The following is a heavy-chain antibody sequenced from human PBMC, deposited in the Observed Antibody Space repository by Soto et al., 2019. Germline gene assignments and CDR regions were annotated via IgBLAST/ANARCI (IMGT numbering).Heavy chain of an antibody. V-gene: IGHV1-18*01. Sequence: ASVKVSCKASGYIFTTYGISWVRQAPGQGLEWMGWISANNGNTYYAQKFQGRVTMNTDTPTRTIYMELRSLGSDDTAVYYCGRSVGLSYGMDVWGQGTTVTVS. J-gene: IGHJ6*02. CDR3: GRSVGLSYGMDV. CDR1: GYIFTTYG. CDR2: ISANNGNT. D-gene: IGHD1-26*01.